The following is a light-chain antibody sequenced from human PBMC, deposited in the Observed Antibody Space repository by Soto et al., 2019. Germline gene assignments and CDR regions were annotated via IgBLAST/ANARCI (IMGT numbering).Light chain of an antibody. J-gene: IGLJ2*01. V-gene: IGLV2-11*01. CDR2: DVS. CDR1: SSDVGGYNY. CDR3: YSYAGSYNVV. Sequence: QSALTQPRSVSGSPGQSVTISCTGTSSDVGGYNYVSWYQQHPGKAPKLMIYDVSKRPSGVPDRFSSSKSGNTASLTISGLQAKDEADYYCYSYAGSYNVVFGGGTKLTVL.